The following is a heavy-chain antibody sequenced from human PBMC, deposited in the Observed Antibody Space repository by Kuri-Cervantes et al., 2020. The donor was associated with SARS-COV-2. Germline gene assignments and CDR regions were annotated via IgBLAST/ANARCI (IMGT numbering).Heavy chain of an antibody. V-gene: IGHV3-30*02. CDR3: AREGGTGTTYDY. Sequence: GESLKISCAASGFTFSSYGMHWVRQAPGKGLEWVAFIRYDGSNKYYADSVKGRFTISRDNAKNSLYLQMNSLRAEDTAVYYCAREGGTGTTYDYRGQGTLVTDSS. CDR2: IRYDGSNK. J-gene: IGHJ4*02. CDR1: GFTFSSYG. D-gene: IGHD1-7*01.